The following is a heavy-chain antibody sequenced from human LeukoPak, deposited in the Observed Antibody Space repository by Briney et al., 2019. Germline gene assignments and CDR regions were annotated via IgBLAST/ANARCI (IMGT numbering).Heavy chain of an antibody. D-gene: IGHD4-23*01. V-gene: IGHV3-48*02. CDR1: GLTFSRND. CDR3: ARDPYGGNARFDY. CDR2: ISSSSSTI. Sequence: PGGSLRLSCVASGLTFSRNDMSWVRQGPGKGLEWVSYISSSSSTIYYADSVKGRFTISRDNAKNSLYLQMNSLRDEDTAVYYCARDPYGGNARFDYWGQGTLVTVSS. J-gene: IGHJ4*02.